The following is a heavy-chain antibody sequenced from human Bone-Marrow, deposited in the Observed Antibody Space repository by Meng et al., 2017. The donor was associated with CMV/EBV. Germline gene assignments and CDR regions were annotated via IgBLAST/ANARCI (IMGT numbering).Heavy chain of an antibody. CDR2: IIPIFGTA. Sequence: SVKVSCKASGGTFSSYAISWVRQAPGQGLEWMGGIIPIFGTANYAQKFQGRVTITTDESTSTAYMELSSLRSEDTAVYYCARGSKLGSYYDFWSGYYGFDYWGQRTLVTVSS. CDR1: GGTFSSYA. CDR3: ARGSKLGSYYDFWSGYYGFDY. D-gene: IGHD3-3*01. V-gene: IGHV1-69*05. J-gene: IGHJ4*02.